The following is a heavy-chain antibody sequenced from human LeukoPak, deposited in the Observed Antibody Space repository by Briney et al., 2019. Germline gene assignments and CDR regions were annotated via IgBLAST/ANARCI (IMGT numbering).Heavy chain of an antibody. CDR2: ISSSGSTI. V-gene: IGHV3-11*01. Sequence: GGSLRLSCAASGFTFSDYYMSWIRQAPGKGLEWVSYISSSGSTIYYADSVKGRFTISRDNSKNTLYLQMNSLRAEDTAVYYCAKWVRVTTGDYWGQGTLVTVSS. CDR3: AKWVRVTTGDY. D-gene: IGHD4-17*01. J-gene: IGHJ4*02. CDR1: GFTFSDYY.